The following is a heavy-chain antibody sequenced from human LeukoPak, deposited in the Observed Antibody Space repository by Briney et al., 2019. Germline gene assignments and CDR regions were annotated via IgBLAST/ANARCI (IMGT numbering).Heavy chain of an antibody. CDR2: INTNTGNP. V-gene: IGHV7-4-1*02. D-gene: IGHD2-2*01. CDR1: GYTFTSYA. J-gene: IGHJ4*02. CDR3: ARDMAQVSAAIQGTGDY. Sequence: GASVKVSCKASGYTFTSYAMNWVRQAPGQGLEWMGWINTNTGNPTYAQGFTGRFVFSLDTSVSTAYLQISSLKAEDTAVYYCARDMAQVSAAIQGTGDYWGQGTLVTVSS.